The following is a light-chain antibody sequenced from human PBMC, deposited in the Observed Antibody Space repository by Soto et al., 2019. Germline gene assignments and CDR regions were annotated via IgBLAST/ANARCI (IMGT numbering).Light chain of an antibody. CDR1: QSLVYQDGNTY. J-gene: IGKJ3*01. CDR3: MQAAQWPQGIT. CDR2: QVS. V-gene: IGKV2-30*01. Sequence: DVVLTQSPLSLPVTLGQPASISCRSSQSLVYQDGNTYLSWFQQRPGQSPRRLIYQVSNRESGVPDRFSGSGSGTDFTLKISRVEAEDVGVYYCMQAAQWPQGITFGPGTHVDIK.